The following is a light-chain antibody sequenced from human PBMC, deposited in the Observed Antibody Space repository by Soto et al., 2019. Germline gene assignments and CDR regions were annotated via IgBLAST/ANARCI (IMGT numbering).Light chain of an antibody. CDR2: GAS. Sequence: EIVLTQSPGTLSLSPGERATLSCRASQSVSNNYLAWYQQKPGQAPRLLIYGASNRATGIPARFSGSGSGTAFTLTISSLEPEDFAVYYCQQYGSSPLTFGGGTKVDIK. CDR3: QQYGSSPLT. CDR1: QSVSNNY. J-gene: IGKJ4*01. V-gene: IGKV3-20*01.